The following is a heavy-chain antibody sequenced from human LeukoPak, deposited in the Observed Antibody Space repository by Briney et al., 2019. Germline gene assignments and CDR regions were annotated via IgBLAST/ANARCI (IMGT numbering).Heavy chain of an antibody. Sequence: EAGGSLRLSCAASGFTFSSYAMSWVRQAPGKGLEWVSAISGSGGSTYYADSVKGRFTISRDNSKNTLYLQMNSLRAEGTAVYYCAKGIAVADRFDYWGQGTLVTVSS. J-gene: IGHJ4*02. CDR1: GFTFSSYA. V-gene: IGHV3-23*01. D-gene: IGHD6-19*01. CDR3: AKGIAVADRFDY. CDR2: ISGSGGST.